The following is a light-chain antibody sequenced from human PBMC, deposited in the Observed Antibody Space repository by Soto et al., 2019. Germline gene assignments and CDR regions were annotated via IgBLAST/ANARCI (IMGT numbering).Light chain of an antibody. CDR2: NNN. V-gene: IGLV1-44*01. CDR1: SSNIGTNA. J-gene: IGLJ1*01. CDR3: ATWDDSLNVLYV. Sequence: QSVLTQPPSASGPPGQTVTISCSRSSSNIGTNAVNWYQQLPGTAPKLLIYNNNQRPSGVPDRFSGSKSGNSASLAISGLRSEDEAHSYCATWDDSLNVLYVFGTGTKLTVL.